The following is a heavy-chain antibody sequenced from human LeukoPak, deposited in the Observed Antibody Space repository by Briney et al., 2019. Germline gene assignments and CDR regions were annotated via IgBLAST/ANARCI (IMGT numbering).Heavy chain of an antibody. J-gene: IGHJ4*02. Sequence: GGSLRLSCTASGFTFRTYAMNLVRQAPGKGLEWLSGISGSGNGTYYADSVKGRFTISRDNSKNMVYLQMNGLTVEDAATYYCARRTMSAFDSWGQGTLLIVSS. V-gene: IGHV3-23*01. CDR3: ARRTMSAFDS. CDR1: GFTFRTYA. D-gene: IGHD5-24*01. CDR2: ISGSGNGT.